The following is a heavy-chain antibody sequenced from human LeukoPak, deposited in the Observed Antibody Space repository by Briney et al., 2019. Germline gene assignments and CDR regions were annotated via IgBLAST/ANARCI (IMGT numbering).Heavy chain of an antibody. Sequence: GGSLRLSCAASGFSFNNYGMHWVRHAPGRGLEWVAMIPYDGSSEKYADFVKGRFTISRDNSKNTLYLQMNSLRDEDTALYYCAKPRVSIGSHFDYWGQGTLVTVSS. CDR3: AKPRVSIGSHFDY. CDR2: IPYDGSSE. V-gene: IGHV3-30*18. CDR1: GFSFNNYG. D-gene: IGHD2-15*01. J-gene: IGHJ4*02.